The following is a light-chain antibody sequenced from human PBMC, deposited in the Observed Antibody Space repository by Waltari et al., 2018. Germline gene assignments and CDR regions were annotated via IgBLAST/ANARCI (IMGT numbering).Light chain of an antibody. J-gene: IGKJ1*01. CDR3: QQYYSTPLT. CDR2: WAS. CDR1: QSLLYSSNNKNY. V-gene: IGKV4-1*01. Sequence: VMTQSPDSLAVSLGERATINCTSSQSLLYSSNNKNYLAWYQQKPGQPPKLLIYWASTRESGVPDRFSGSGSGTDFTLTISSLQTEDVAVYYCQQYYSTPLTFGQGTKVEIK.